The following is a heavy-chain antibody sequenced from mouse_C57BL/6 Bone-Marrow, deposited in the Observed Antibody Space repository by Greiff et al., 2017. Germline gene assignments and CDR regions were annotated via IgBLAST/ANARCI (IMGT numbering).Heavy chain of an antibody. V-gene: IGHV5-4*01. CDR3: AREGTYGSPWFAY. Sequence: EVKVVESGGGLVKPGGSLKLSCAASGFTFSSYAMSWVRQTPEKRLEWVATISDGGSYTYYPDNVKGRFTISRDNAKNNLYLQMSHLKSEDTAMYYCAREGTYGSPWFAYWGQGTLVTVSA. J-gene: IGHJ3*01. CDR2: ISDGGSYT. CDR1: GFTFSSYA. D-gene: IGHD1-1*01.